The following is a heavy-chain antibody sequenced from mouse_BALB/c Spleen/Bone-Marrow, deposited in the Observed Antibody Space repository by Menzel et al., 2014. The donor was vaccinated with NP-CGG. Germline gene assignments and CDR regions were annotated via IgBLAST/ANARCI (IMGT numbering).Heavy chain of an antibody. D-gene: IGHD2-14*01. V-gene: IGHV1-69*01. CDR2: IDTSDSYT. Sequence: VHLVESGAELVMPGASVKMSCKASGHTFTDYWMRWVKQRPGQGLEWIGAIDTSDSYTSYNQKFKGKATLTVDESSSTAYMQLSSLTSEDSAVYYCARSDYRFDPLPYWGQGTLVTVSA. J-gene: IGHJ3*01. CDR1: GHTFTDYW. CDR3: ARSDYRFDPLPY.